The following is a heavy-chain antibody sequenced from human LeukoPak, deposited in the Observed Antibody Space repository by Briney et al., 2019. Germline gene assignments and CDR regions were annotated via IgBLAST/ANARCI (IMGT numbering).Heavy chain of an antibody. CDR3: ARDTFTDY. J-gene: IGHJ4*02. V-gene: IGHV3-74*01. CDR1: GFTFNSYW. Sequence: SGGSLRLSCTVSGFTFNSYWMHWVRQAPGKGLVWVSRMNNDGRVISYADSVKGRFTISRDNAKNTLYLQMNSLRAEDTAVYYCARDTFTDYWGQGTLVTVSS. CDR2: MNNDGRVI.